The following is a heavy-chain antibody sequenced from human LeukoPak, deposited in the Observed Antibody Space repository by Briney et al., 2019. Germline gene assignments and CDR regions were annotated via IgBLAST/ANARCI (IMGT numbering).Heavy chain of an antibody. J-gene: IGHJ6*03. D-gene: IGHD2-2*01. CDR1: GFTFSSYW. CDR2: INSDGSST. CDR3: ARESYASWYCYYYMDV. Sequence: PGGSLRLSCAASGFTFSSYWMHWVRQAPGKGLVWVSRINSDGSSTSYADSVKGRFTISRDNAKNTLYLQMNSLRAEDTAVYYCARESYASWYCYYYMDVWGKGTTVTVSS. V-gene: IGHV3-74*01.